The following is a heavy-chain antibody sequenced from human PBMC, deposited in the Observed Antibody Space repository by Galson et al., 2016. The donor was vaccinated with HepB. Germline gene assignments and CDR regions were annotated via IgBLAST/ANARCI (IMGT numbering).Heavy chain of an antibody. J-gene: IGHJ4*02. CDR2: ITSSGGYT. CDR1: GFTFSDYY. Sequence: SLRLSCAASGFTFSDYYMSWIRQAPGKGLEWVSYITSSGGYTHYADSVKGRFTISRDNAKNSLHLHMDSLRAEDTAMYYCARDRVNYWGQGTLVTVSS. CDR3: ARDRVNY. V-gene: IGHV3-11*06.